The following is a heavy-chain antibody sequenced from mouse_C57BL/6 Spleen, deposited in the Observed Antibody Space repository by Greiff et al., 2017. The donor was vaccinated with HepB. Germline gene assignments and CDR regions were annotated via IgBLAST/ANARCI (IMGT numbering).Heavy chain of an antibody. Sequence: QVQLKESGAELVRPGASVTLSCKASGYTFTDYEMHWVKQTPVHGLEWIGAIDPETGGTAYNQKFKGKAILTADKSSSTAYMELRSLTSEDSAVYYCEGLLYAMDYWGQGTSVTVSS. CDR3: EGLLYAMDY. CDR2: IDPETGGT. D-gene: IGHD2-3*01. J-gene: IGHJ4*01. V-gene: IGHV1-15*01. CDR1: GYTFTDYE.